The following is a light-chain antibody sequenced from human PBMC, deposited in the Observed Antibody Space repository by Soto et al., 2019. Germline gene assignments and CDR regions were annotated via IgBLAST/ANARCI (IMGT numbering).Light chain of an antibody. CDR2: LNSDGSH. J-gene: IGLJ2*01. CDR3: QTWGSGIQV. Sequence: QLVLTQSPSASASLGASVKLTCTLSSGHSHYTIAWHQQQPEKGPRYLMKLNSDGSHTKGDGIPDRFSGSSSGAERYLTISSLQSDDEAYYYCQTWGSGIQVFGGGTKLTVL. V-gene: IGLV4-69*01. CDR1: SGHSHYT.